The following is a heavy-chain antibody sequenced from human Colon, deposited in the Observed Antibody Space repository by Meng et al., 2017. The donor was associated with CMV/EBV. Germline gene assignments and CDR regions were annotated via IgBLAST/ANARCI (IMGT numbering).Heavy chain of an antibody. D-gene: IGHD4-11*01. CDR2: IGSDGSIE. J-gene: IGHJ4*02. CDR1: GFTFSDYY. V-gene: IGHV3-30*02. CDR3: AREGFSNFDY. Sequence: GGSLRLSCGASGFTFSDYYMSWVRQAPGKGLEWVAFIGSDGSIERYSDSAKGRFNISRDNSKNTLWLQMHSLRPEDTALYYCAREGFSNFDYWGLGTLVTVSS.